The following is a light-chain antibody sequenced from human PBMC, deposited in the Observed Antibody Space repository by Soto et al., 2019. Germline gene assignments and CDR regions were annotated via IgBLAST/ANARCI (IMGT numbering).Light chain of an antibody. J-gene: IGLJ1*01. CDR3: SSWDDNLDAVV. V-gene: IGLV1-44*01. Sequence: QSVLTQPPSTSGAPGQRVTISCSGSTSNIGRHSVNWYRQVPGTAPKLLIYTNDQRPSGVPDRFSGSRSGTSASLAISGLQFEDEADYHCSSWDDNLDAVVFGAGTKLTVL. CDR1: TSNIGRHS. CDR2: TND.